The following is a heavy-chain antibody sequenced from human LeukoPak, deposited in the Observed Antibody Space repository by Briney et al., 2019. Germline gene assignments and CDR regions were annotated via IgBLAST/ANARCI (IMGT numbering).Heavy chain of an antibody. D-gene: IGHD6-19*01. V-gene: IGHV2-5*02. CDR2: IYWDDDK. Sequence: SGPTLVKPPQTLTLTCTFSGFSLSTSGVGVGWIRQPPGKALEWLALIYWDDDKRYSPSLKSRLTITKDTSKNQVVLTMTNMDPVDTATYYCAHSSGSSGWVFGVAAFDIWGQGTMVTVSS. CDR3: AHSSGSSGWVFGVAAFDI. J-gene: IGHJ3*02. CDR1: GFSLSTSGVG.